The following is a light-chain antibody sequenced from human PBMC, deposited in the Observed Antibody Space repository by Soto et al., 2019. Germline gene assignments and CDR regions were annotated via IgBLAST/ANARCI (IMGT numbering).Light chain of an antibody. CDR2: KAS. V-gene: IGKV1-5*03. CDR3: QQYNSYSPAT. Sequence: DIEITQSPSTLSASVGDRLTMPWRASQSISSWLAWYQQKPGKATKLLIYKASSLESGVPSRFSGRGAETEFILTISSLQPDDFATYYCQQYNSYSPATFGQGTKVDIK. J-gene: IGKJ1*01. CDR1: QSISSW.